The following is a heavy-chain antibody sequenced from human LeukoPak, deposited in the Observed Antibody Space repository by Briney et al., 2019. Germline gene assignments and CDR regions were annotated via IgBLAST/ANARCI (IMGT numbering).Heavy chain of an antibody. Sequence: SSETLSLTCAVYGGSFSGYYWSWIRQPPGKGLEWIGEINHSGSTNYNPSLKSRVTISVDTSKNQFSLKLSSVTAADTAVYDCARGYYDYVWGSYRYANWFDPWGQGTLVTVSS. V-gene: IGHV4-34*01. CDR2: INHSGST. CDR1: GGSFSGYY. J-gene: IGHJ5*02. D-gene: IGHD3-16*02. CDR3: ARGYYDYVWGSYRYANWFDP.